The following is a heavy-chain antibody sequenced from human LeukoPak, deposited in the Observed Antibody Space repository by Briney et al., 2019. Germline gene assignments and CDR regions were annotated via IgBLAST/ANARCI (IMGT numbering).Heavy chain of an antibody. J-gene: IGHJ3*01. CDR2: MNDSGST. D-gene: IGHD2-8*02. Sequence: SETLSLTCDVYRGSFSGYFWSWIRQTPGKGLEWLGEMNDSGSTNYNPSLKSRVTISVAVSKNQYSLRLTSVTAADTAVYYCARKGFVESTGWRGAFDVWGRGTMVTVSS. V-gene: IGHV4-34*01. CDR1: RGSFSGYF. CDR3: ARKGFVESTGWRGAFDV.